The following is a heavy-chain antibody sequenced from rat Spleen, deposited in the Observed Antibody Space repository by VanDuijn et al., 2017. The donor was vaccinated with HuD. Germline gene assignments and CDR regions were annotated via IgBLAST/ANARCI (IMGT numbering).Heavy chain of an antibody. CDR1: GFTFSDYY. Sequence: EVQLVESGGGLVQPGRSLKLSCAASGFTFSDYYMAWVRQAPTKGLEWVATISYDGSSTYYRDSVKGRFTISRDNVKNTLYVQMDSLRSEDTATYYCASQRTMIDWGQGVMVTVSS. D-gene: IGHD1-12*01. CDR2: ISYDGSST. V-gene: IGHV5-7*01. CDR3: ASQRTMID. J-gene: IGHJ2*01.